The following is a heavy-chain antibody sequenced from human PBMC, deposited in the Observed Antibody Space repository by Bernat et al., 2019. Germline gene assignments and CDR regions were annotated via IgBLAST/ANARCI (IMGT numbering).Heavy chain of an antibody. J-gene: IGHJ3*02. Sequence: EVQLVESGGGLVKPGGSLRLSCAASGFTFSSYSMNWVRQAPGKGLEWVSSISSSSSYIYYADSVKGRFTISRDNAKNSLYLQMNSLRAEDTAVYYCAGDLSGRTYYDFWCEAFDIWGQGTMVTVSS. CDR2: ISSSSSYI. V-gene: IGHV3-21*01. CDR3: AGDLSGRTYYDFWCEAFDI. CDR1: GFTFSSYS. D-gene: IGHD3-3*01.